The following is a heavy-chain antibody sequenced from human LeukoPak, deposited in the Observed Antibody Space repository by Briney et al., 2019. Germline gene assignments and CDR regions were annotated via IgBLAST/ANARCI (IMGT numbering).Heavy chain of an antibody. D-gene: IGHD3-22*01. CDR2: IKSDGGT. Sequence: PGGSLRLSCAASGFTFSTYWMHWVRQAPGKGLVWVSRIKSDGGTNYADSVKGRFTISRDNAKKTVSLQMNSLRPEDTGVYYCAGAPSEIGGYYPEYFRHWGQGTLVTVSS. J-gene: IGHJ1*01. CDR1: GFTFSTYW. V-gene: IGHV3-74*01. CDR3: AGAPSEIGGYYPEYFRH.